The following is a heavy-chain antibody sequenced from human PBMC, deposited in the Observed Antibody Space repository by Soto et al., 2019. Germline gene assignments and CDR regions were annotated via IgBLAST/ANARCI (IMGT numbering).Heavy chain of an antibody. CDR1: GFSLTNGRMG. Sequence: SGPTLVNPTETLTLTCSVSGFSLTNGRMGVSWIRQPPGKALEWLAHFFSDAERSYSTSMQSRLNMYKDSSGSQVVLTMTNMAPAATATYFCARMDCDYNYYGLDVWGHGIAVTVSS. CDR2: FFSDAER. J-gene: IGHJ6*02. V-gene: IGHV2-26*01. D-gene: IGHD4-17*01. CDR3: ARMDCDYNYYGLDV.